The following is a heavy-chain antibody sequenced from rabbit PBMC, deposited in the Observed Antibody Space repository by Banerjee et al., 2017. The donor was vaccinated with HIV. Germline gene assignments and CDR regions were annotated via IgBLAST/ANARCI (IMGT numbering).Heavy chain of an antibody. CDR3: ARDLASVIGWNFNL. J-gene: IGHJ4*01. V-gene: IGHV1S45*01. CDR2: INTSSGNT. CDR1: GFSFSSNYW. D-gene: IGHD1-1*01. Sequence: QEQLEESGGGLVKPEGSLTLTCTASGFSFSSNYWLCWVRQAPGKGLEWIACINTSSGNTVYASWAKGRFTISKTSSTTVTLQMTSLTAADPATYFCARDLASVIGWNFNLWGPGTLVTVS.